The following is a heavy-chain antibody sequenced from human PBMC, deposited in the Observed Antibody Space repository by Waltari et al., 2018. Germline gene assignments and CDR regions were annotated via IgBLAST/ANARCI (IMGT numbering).Heavy chain of an antibody. CDR3: ARDLGAARLSFPYYYYGMDV. V-gene: IGHV1-69*08. J-gene: IGHJ6*02. CDR2: IIPILGIS. D-gene: IGHD6-6*01. Sequence: QVQLVQSGAEVKKPGSSVKVSCKASGGTFSSYTISWVRQAPGQGLEWMGRIIPILGISNDAQKFQGRVTITADKSTSTAYMELSSLRSEDTAVYYCARDLGAARLSFPYYYYGMDVWGQGTTVTVSS. CDR1: GGTFSSYT.